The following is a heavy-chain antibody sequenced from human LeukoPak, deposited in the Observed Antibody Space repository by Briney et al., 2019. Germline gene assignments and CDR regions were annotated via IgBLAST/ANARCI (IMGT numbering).Heavy chain of an antibody. CDR1: GFTFSNYN. J-gene: IGHJ4*02. V-gene: IGHV3-21*01. CDR3: ARGSSGYYY. D-gene: IGHD3-22*01. Sequence: MTGGSLRLSCAASGFTFSNYNMNWVRQAPGKGLEWVSSISSSSSFIYYADSVKGRFTISRDNAKNSLYLQMNSLRAEDTAVYYCARGSSGYYYWGQGTLVTVSS. CDR2: ISSSSSFI.